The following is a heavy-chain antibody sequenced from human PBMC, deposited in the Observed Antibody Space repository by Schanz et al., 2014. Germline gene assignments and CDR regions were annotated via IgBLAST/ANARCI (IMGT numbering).Heavy chain of an antibody. D-gene: IGHD2-2*01. CDR1: RYTFNTYG. V-gene: IGHV1-18*01. Sequence: QGQLVQSGPEVKEPGASVKVSCEASRYTFNTYGLNGVRQAPGQGLEWMGWISAYTNNTNYAQKVQGRVTMTTDTSTGTAYMELRSLRSDDTAVYYCARDRRRYCSTASCLHDNWFDPWGQGTLVIVSS. CDR3: ARDRRRYCSTASCLHDNWFDP. J-gene: IGHJ5*02. CDR2: ISAYTNNT.